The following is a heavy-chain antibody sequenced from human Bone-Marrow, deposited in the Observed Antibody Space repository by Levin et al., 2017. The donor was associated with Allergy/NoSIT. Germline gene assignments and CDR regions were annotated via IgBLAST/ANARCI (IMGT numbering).Heavy chain of an antibody. CDR2: IYYSGST. CDR1: GGSISSSSYY. Sequence: SETLSLTCTVSGGSISSSSYYWGWIRQPPGKGLEWIGSIYYSGSTYYNPSLKSRVTISVDTSKNQFSLKLSSVTAADTAVYYCARHEAYSSGWYNWFDPWGQGTLVTVSS. V-gene: IGHV4-39*01. D-gene: IGHD6-19*01. J-gene: IGHJ5*02. CDR3: ARHEAYSSGWYNWFDP.